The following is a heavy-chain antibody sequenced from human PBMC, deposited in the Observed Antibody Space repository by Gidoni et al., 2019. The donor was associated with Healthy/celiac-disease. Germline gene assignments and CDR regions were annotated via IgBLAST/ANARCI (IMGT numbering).Heavy chain of an antibody. D-gene: IGHD4-4*01. CDR1: GGTFSSYA. CDR3: ARDSGGTVTTHYYYGMDV. CDR2: IIPIFCTA. V-gene: IGHV1-69*01. Sequence: QVQLVQSGAEVKKPGSSVKVSCKASGGTFSSYAISWVLQAPGQGLEWMGGIIPIFCTANYAQKFQGRVTITADESTSTAYMELSSLRSEDTAVYYCARDSGGTVTTHYYYGMDVWGQGTTVTVSS. J-gene: IGHJ6*02.